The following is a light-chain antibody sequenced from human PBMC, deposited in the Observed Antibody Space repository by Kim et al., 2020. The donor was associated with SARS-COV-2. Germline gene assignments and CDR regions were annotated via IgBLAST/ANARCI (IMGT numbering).Light chain of an antibody. J-gene: IGLJ3*02. CDR1: SSDVGVYNY. CDR3: SSYTSSSTLV. V-gene: IGLV2-14*04. Sequence: GQSITISCTGTSSDVGVYNYVSWYQQHPGKAPKLMIYDVSKRPSGVSNRFSGSKSGNTASLTISGLQAEDEADYYCSSYTSSSTLVFGGGTQLTVL. CDR2: DVS.